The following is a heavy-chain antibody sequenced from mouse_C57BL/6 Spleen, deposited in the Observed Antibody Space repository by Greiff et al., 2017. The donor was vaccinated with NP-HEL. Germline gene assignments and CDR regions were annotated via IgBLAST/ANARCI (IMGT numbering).Heavy chain of an antibody. J-gene: IGHJ4*01. CDR3: AREGLRTMDY. Sequence: QVQLQQPGAELVKPGASVKLSCKASGYTFTSYWMHWVKQRPGRGLEWIGRIDTNSGGTKYNEKFKSKATLTVDKPSSTAYMQLSSLTSEDSAVYYCAREGLRTMDYWGQGTSVTVSS. CDR2: IDTNSGGT. V-gene: IGHV1-72*01. CDR1: GYTFTSYW. D-gene: IGHD2-4*01.